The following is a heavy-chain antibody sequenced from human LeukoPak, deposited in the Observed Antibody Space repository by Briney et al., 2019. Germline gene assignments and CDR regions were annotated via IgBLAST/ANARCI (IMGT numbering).Heavy chain of an antibody. V-gene: IGHV3-7*01. CDR2: IKQDGTGK. J-gene: IGHJ4*02. CDR3: AKASGYNWNSVVDFDY. D-gene: IGHD1-7*01. CDR1: GFTFSSYW. Sequence: PGGSLRLSCAASGFTFSSYWMNWVRQAPGKGLEWVSNIKQDGTGKYYVDSVKGRFTISRDNAKSSLYLQMNSLRAEDTAVYYCAKASGYNWNSVVDFDYWGQGTLVTVSS.